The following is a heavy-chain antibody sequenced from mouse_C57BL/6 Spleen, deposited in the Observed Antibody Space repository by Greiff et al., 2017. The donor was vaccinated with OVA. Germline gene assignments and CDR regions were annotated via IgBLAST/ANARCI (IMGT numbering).Heavy chain of an antibody. CDR2: IYPGDGDT. V-gene: IGHV1-82*01. J-gene: IGHJ4*01. Sequence: VQLQQSGPELVKPGASVKISCKASGYAFSSSWMNWVKQRPGKGLEWIGRIYPGDGDTNYNGKFKGKATLTAYKSSRPAYMQLSSLTSEDSAVYFCAYSNYGYYAMDYWGQGTSVTVSS. CDR3: AYSNYGYYAMDY. CDR1: GYAFSSSW. D-gene: IGHD2-5*01.